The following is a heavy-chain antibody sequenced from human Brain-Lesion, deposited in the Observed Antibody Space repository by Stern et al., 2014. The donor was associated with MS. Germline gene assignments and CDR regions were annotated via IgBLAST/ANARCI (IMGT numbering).Heavy chain of an antibody. CDR1: GGSVGSGSYD. Sequence: QVQLVQSGPGLVKPSQTLSLTCTVSGGSVGSGSYDWSWIRQPAGKGLEWIGRIYTTGSTYYKPSLKSRVSLSIDTSKNQFSLNLPSVTAADTAVYYCARDKEDTNMAFRYFDNWGQGTLVTVSS. V-gene: IGHV4-61*02. J-gene: IGHJ4*02. D-gene: IGHD5-18*01. CDR3: ARDKEDTNMAFRYFDN. CDR2: IYTTGST.